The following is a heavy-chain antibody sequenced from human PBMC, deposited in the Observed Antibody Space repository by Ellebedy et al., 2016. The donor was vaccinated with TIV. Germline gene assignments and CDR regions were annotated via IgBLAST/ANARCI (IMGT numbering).Heavy chain of an antibody. CDR1: GATFSSYA. D-gene: IGHD1-14*01. V-gene: IGHV1-69*13. CDR3: ARGGVGRPRLRILKRHYGMDV. CDR2: IIPIFGTA. Sequence: SVKVSCXASGATFSSYAISWVRQPPGQGLDWMGGIIPIFGTANYAQKFQGRVTITADESTSTAYMELSSLRSEDTAVYYCARGGVGRPRLRILKRHYGMDVWGQGTTVTVSS. J-gene: IGHJ6*02.